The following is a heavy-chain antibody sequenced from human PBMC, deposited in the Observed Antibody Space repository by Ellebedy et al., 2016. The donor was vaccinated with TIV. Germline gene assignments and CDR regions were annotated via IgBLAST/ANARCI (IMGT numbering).Heavy chain of an antibody. CDR1: GYRFTKYS. V-gene: IGHV1-46*01. J-gene: IGHJ4*02. CDR3: AKLAVGNPPRREDY. CDR2: INPSDGGT. D-gene: IGHD1-1*01. Sequence: ASVKVSCKASGYRFTKYSIHWVRQAPGQGLEWMGIINPSDGGTNFEQRFQGRHNMTTDQSASTVCIELHTLTSEDTAVDYCAKLAVGNPPRREDYWGQGTLVTVSS.